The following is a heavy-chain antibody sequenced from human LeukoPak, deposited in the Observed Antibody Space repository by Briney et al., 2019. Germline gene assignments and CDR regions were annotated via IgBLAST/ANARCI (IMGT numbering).Heavy chain of an antibody. D-gene: IGHD1-1*01. V-gene: IGHV3-7*03. CDR1: EFTFSTYW. J-gene: IGHJ4*02. CDR3: ARSSGIGTTDY. Sequence: QPGGSLRLSCAASEFTFSTYWMSWVRQAPGKELEWVANINYDGGQTYYVDSVRGRFTISRDNAKNSLYLQMNSLRVEDTAVYYCARSSGIGTTDYWSQGTLVIVSS. CDR2: INYDGGQT.